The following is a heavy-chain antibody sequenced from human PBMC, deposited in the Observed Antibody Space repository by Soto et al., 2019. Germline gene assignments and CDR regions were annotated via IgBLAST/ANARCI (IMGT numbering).Heavy chain of an antibody. CDR3: AHRVLRTVFGVVTTTAIYFDF. CDR2: VYWDDDK. Sequence: QITLNESGPTQVKPRQTLTLTCTFSGFSLTTSGVGVGWIRQSPGKAPEWLALVYWDDDKRYSPSLKSRLTITKHTSKNQVLLTMADLDPADTATYYCAHRVLRTVFGVVTTTAIYFDFWGQGTPVAVSS. V-gene: IGHV2-5*02. D-gene: IGHD3-3*01. CDR1: GFSLTTSGVG. J-gene: IGHJ4*02.